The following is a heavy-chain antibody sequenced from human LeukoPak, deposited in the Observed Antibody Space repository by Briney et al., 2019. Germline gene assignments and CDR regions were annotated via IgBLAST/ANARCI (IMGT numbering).Heavy chain of an antibody. CDR1: GGSICTYY. V-gene: IGHV4-59*01. Sequence: PSETLSLTCTVSGGSICTYYWSWIRQPPGKGLEWVGYIYYRGSTNYNPSLKSRVTFSVDTSKNQFSLKLNSVTAADTAVYYCARATSEFDYWGQGTLVTVSS. D-gene: IGHD5-12*01. J-gene: IGHJ4*02. CDR3: ARATSEFDY. CDR2: IYYRGST.